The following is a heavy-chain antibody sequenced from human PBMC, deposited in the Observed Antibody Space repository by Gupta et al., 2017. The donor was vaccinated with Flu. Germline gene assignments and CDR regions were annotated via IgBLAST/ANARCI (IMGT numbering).Heavy chain of an antibody. CDR3: ARDALVGEGGYGAFDI. J-gene: IGHJ3*02. V-gene: IGHV3-33*01. CDR1: GFTFSSYG. CDR2: IWYDGSNK. Sequence: QVQLVESGGGVVQPGRSLRLSCAASGFTFSSYGMPWVRQAPGKGLEWVAVIWYDGSNKYYADYVKGRFTISRDNSKNTLYLQMNSLRAEDTAVYYCARDALVGEGGYGAFDIWGQGTMVTVSS. D-gene: IGHD3-16*01.